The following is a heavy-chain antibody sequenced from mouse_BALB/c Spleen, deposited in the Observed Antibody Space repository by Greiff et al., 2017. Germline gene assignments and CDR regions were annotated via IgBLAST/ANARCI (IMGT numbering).Heavy chain of an antibody. CDR3: ASLTPDWYFDV. CDR2: ISSGGGNT. J-gene: IGHJ1*01. Sequence: EVKLVESGGGLVKPGGSLKLSCAASGFTFSSYTMSWVRQTPEKRLEWVATISSGGGNTYYPDSVTGRFTISRDNAKNNLYLEMSSLRSEDTALYYCASLTPDWYFDVWGAGTTVTVSS. CDR1: GFTFSSYT. V-gene: IGHV5-9*03.